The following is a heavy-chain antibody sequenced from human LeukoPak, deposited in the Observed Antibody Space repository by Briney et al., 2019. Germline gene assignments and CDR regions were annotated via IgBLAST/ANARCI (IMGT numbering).Heavy chain of an antibody. CDR3: ARGPPIGYSYYYYYMDV. J-gene: IGHJ6*03. V-gene: IGHV4-39*07. CDR1: GFTFSSYG. D-gene: IGHD3-22*01. CDR2: IYYSGST. Sequence: GSLRLSCAASGFTFSSYGMSWVRQPPGKGLEWIGSIYYSGSTYYNPSLKSRVTISVDTSKNQFSLKLNSVTAADTAVYYCARGPPIGYSYYYYYMDVWGKGTTVTVSS.